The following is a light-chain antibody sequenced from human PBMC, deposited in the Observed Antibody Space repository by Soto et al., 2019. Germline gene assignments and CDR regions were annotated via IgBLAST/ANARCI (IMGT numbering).Light chain of an antibody. V-gene: IGLV1-51*01. J-gene: IGLJ2*01. CDR1: TSNTGNNY. Sequence: QSVLTQPPSLSAAPGQKVTISCSGSTSNTGNNYVSWYQHLPGAAPKLLIYDNDKRPSGIPDRFSGSKSGTSATLGITGLQTGDEADYYCGTWDTSLSDVVFGGGTQLTVL. CDR2: DND. CDR3: GTWDTSLSDVV.